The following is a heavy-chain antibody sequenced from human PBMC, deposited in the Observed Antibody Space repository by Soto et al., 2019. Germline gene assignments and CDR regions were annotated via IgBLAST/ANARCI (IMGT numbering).Heavy chain of an antibody. D-gene: IGHD3-16*02. Sequence: GGSLRLSCAASGFTFTTSAMSWVRQAPGKGLEWVSGISGSGESKYYTDSVKGRFTIFRDTSKNTLHLQIDSLTAEDTAVYYCAKGARTRRGIIVNYFFYMDVWGKGTTVTVSS. V-gene: IGHV3-23*01. J-gene: IGHJ6*03. CDR1: GFTFTTSA. CDR3: AKGARTRRGIIVNYFFYMDV. CDR2: ISGSGESK.